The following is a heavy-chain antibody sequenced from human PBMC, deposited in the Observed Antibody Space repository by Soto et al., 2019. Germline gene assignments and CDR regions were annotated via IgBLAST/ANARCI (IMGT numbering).Heavy chain of an antibody. Sequence: EVQLVESGGGLVKPGGSLRLSCAASGFTFSSYSMNGVRQAPGKGLEWVSSIRSSSSYIYYADSVKGRFTISRDNAKNSLYLQINRLSAEDTAVYYCARDTRRVTIRVAFYIWGKGTMVTVSS. CDR2: IRSSSSYI. D-gene: IGHD3-10*01. CDR3: ARDTRRVTIRVAFYI. J-gene: IGHJ3*02. V-gene: IGHV3-21*01. CDR1: GFTFSSYS.